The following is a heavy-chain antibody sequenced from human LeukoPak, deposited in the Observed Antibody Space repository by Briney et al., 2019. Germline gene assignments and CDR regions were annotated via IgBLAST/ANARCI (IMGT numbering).Heavy chain of an antibody. J-gene: IGHJ4*02. V-gene: IGHV1-69*13. D-gene: IGHD1-26*01. CDR2: IIPIFGTA. CDR1: GGTFSSYA. CDR3: ARGPPIGVGAIPPNFDH. Sequence: ASVKVSCKASGGTFSSYAISWVRQAPGQGLEWMGGIIPIFGTASYAQKFQGRVTITADESTRTAYIELSSLSSEDTAVYYCARGPPIGVGAIPPNFDHWGQGTLVTVSS.